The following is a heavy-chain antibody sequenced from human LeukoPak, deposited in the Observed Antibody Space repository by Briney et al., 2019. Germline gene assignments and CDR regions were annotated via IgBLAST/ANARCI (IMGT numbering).Heavy chain of an antibody. CDR1: GFVFNTFA. V-gene: IGHV3-30-3*01. D-gene: IGHD3-9*01. CDR3: VRGQDYDILTGYLFQH. Sequence: GGSLRLSCAASGFVFNTFAMHWVRQTPGKGLDWVAAFSYVGSDTYYADSLKGRFTISRDNSNNTLYLQLTALGPEDTAVYYCVRGQDYDILTGYLFQHWGQGTLVIVSS. CDR2: FSYVGSDT. J-gene: IGHJ1*01.